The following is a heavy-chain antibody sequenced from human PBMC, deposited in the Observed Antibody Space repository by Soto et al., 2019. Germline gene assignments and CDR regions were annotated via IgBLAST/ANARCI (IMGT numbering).Heavy chain of an antibody. Sequence: GGSLRLSCAASGFTVSSNYMSWVRQAPGKGLEWVSVIYSGGSTYYADSVKGRFTISRDNSKNTLYLQMNSLRAEDTAVYYCAKEFQDWTIFDYWGQGTPVTVSS. CDR3: AKEFQDWTIFDY. CDR1: GFTVSSNY. D-gene: IGHD2-15*01. J-gene: IGHJ4*02. V-gene: IGHV3-66*01. CDR2: IYSGGST.